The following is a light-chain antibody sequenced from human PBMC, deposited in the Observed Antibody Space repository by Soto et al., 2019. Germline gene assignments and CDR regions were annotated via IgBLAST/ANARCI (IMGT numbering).Light chain of an antibody. CDR3: QHYDSYSEA. J-gene: IGKJ1*01. V-gene: IGKV1-5*03. Sequence: SRMNKATSTLSESVGDRVIITGRASQTISRWLAWYQQKPGKAPKLLIYKASTLKSGVPSRFSGSGSGTEFTLTISSPQPDDFATYYCQHYDSYSEAFGQGSMVDI. CDR1: QTISRW. CDR2: KAS.